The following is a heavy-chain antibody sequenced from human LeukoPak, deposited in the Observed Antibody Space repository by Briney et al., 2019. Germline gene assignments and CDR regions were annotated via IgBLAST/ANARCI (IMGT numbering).Heavy chain of an antibody. D-gene: IGHD1-26*01. Sequence: ASVKVSCKVSGYTLAELSMHWVRQAPGQGLEWMGWINPNSGGTNYAQKFQGRVTMTRDTSISTAYMELSRLRSDDTAVYYCARGVGELLNDYWGQGTLVTVSS. J-gene: IGHJ4*02. CDR2: INPNSGGT. CDR3: ARGVGELLNDY. CDR1: GYTLAELS. V-gene: IGHV1-2*02.